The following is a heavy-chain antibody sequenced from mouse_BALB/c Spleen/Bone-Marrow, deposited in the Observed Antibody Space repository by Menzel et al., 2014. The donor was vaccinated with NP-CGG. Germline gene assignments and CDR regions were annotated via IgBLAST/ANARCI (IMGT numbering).Heavy chain of an antibody. V-gene: IGHV1S29*02. CDR1: GYTFTDYN. CDR3: ARELSWYFDV. CDR2: IYPYNGGT. Sequence: EVQLQESGPELVKPGASVKISCKASGYTFTDYNMHWVKQSHGKSLEWIGYIYPYNGGTGYNQKFKSKATLTVDNSSSTAYMELRRLTSEDSAVYYCARELSWYFDVWGAGTTVTVSS. J-gene: IGHJ1*01. D-gene: IGHD1-1*02.